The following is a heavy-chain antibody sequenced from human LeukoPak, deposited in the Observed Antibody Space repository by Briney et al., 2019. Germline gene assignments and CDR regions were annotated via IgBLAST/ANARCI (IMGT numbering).Heavy chain of an antibody. J-gene: IGHJ4*02. CDR3: AKITAAANRPTFDY. Sequence: GGSLRLSCAASGFTFSSYWMHWVRQAPGKGLVWVSRINSDGSSTSYADSVKGRFTISRDNAKNTIYLQMNSLRAEDTAVYYCAKITAAANRPTFDYWGQGTLVTVSS. D-gene: IGHD6-13*01. V-gene: IGHV3-74*01. CDR2: INSDGSST. CDR1: GFTFSSYW.